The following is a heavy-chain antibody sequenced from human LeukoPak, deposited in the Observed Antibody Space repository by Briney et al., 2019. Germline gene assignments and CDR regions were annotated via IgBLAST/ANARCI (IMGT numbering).Heavy chain of an antibody. J-gene: IGHJ6*03. D-gene: IGHD3-22*01. Sequence: SETLSLTCTVSGGSISSYYWSWIRQPPGKGLEWIGYIYYSGSTNYNPSLKSRVTISVDTSKNQFSLKLSSVTAADTAVYYCARSYYYDSSGYYRPSGYYYYMDVWGKGTTVTISS. CDR1: GGSISSYY. V-gene: IGHV4-59*01. CDR2: IYYSGST. CDR3: ARSYYYDSSGYYRPSGYYYYMDV.